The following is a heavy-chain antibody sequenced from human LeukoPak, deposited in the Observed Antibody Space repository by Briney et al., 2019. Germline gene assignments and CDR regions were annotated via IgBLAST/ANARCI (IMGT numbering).Heavy chain of an antibody. J-gene: IGHJ1*01. CDR1: GGSVSSSSHY. CDR2: IYYSGST. CDR3: ARRDCSGGSCYFQP. D-gene: IGHD2-15*01. Sequence: PSETLSLTCTVSGGSVSSSSHYWNWIRQPPGKGLEWIGSIYYSGSTNYNPSLQSRVTISVDTSKNQFSLRLSSATAADTAMYYCARRDCSGGSCYFQPWGQGTLVTVSS. V-gene: IGHV4-39*01.